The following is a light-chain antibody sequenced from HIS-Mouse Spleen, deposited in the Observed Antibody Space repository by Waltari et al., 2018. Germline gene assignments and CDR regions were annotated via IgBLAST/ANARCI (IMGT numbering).Light chain of an antibody. Sequence: DIAMTQSPLSLPVTPGEPASISCRSSQSLMHSNGYNYLDWYLQKPGQSPQLLIYLGSNRASGVTDRFSGSGSGTDFTLKISRVEAEDVGVYYCMQALQTPWTFGQGTKLEIK. V-gene: IGKV2-28*01. CDR3: MQALQTPWT. CDR2: LGS. J-gene: IGKJ2*01. CDR1: QSLMHSNGYNY.